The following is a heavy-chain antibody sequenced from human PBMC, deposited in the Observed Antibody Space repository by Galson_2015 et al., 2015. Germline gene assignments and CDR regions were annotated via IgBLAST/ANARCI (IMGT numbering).Heavy chain of an antibody. V-gene: IGHV1-46*01. Sequence: SVKVSCKASGYTFSNYHIHWVRQAPGQGLEWMGIVTPGSGATSYAEKFQGRVIMTGDMSTTTAFLELSSLRSDDTALYYYARETSATGYGDHWGQGTLVTVSS. J-gene: IGHJ4*02. D-gene: IGHD5-12*01. CDR2: VTPGSGAT. CDR1: GYTFSNYH. CDR3: ARETSATGYGDH.